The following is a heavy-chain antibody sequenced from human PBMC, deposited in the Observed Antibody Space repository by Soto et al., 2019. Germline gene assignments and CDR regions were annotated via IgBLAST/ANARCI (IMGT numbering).Heavy chain of an antibody. CDR2: IIPIFGTA. V-gene: IGHV1-69*13. CDR1: GGTFSSYA. Sequence: AASVKVSCKASGGTFSSYAISWVRQAPGQGLEWMGGIIPIFGTANYAQKFQGRVTITADESTSTAYMELSSLRSEDTAVYYCARTGSSYYGMDVWGQGTTVTVSS. J-gene: IGHJ6*02. CDR3: ARTGSSYYGMDV. D-gene: IGHD2-2*01.